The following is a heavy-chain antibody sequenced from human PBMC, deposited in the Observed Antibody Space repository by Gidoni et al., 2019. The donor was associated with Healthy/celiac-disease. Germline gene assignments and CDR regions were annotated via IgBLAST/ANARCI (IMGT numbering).Heavy chain of an antibody. CDR3: AREARQDDY. V-gene: IGHV3-30-3*01. CDR2: ISYDGSNK. Sequence: QVQLVESGGGVVQPGRSLRLSCAASGFTFSSYAMHWVRQAPGKGLERVAVISYDGSNKYYADSVKGRFTISRDNSKNTLYLQMNSLRAEDTAVYYCAREARQDDYWGQGTLVTVSS. CDR1: GFTFSSYA. J-gene: IGHJ4*02.